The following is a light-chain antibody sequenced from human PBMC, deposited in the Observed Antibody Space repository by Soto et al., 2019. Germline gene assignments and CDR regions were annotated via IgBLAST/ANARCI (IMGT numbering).Light chain of an antibody. CDR1: SRDVGNYKF. J-gene: IGLJ2*01. CDR3: SSFTSSSTLV. CDR2: EVS. V-gene: IGLV2-14*01. Sequence: QSALTQPASVSGSPGQSITISCTGTSRDVGNYKFVSWYQQHPGKAPKLMIYEVSNRPSGVSNRFSGSKSGNTASLTISGLQAEDEANYYCSSFTSSSTLVFGGGTKVTVL.